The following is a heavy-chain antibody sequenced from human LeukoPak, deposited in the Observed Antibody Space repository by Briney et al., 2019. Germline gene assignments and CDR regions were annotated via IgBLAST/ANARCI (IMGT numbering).Heavy chain of an antibody. D-gene: IGHD2-2*03. CDR1: GFTFSSYS. V-gene: IGHV3-48*01. Sequence: GGSLRLSCAASGFTFSSYSMNWVRQAPGKGLEWFSYISSRSSTIYYADSVKGRFTISRDNAKNSLYLQMKSLRAEDTAVYYCGRGGYCSSTSCYQPPYYYMDVWGKGTTVTVSS. CDR3: GRGGYCSSTSCYQPPYYYMDV. J-gene: IGHJ6*03. CDR2: ISSRSSTI.